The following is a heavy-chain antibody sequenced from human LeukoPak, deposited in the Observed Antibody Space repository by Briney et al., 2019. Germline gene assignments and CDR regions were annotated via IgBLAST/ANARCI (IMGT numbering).Heavy chain of an antibody. Sequence: PSETLSLTCTVSGGSISSGGYYWSWIRQHPGKGLEWIGYIYYSGSTYYNPSLKSRVTISVDTSKNQFSLKLSSVTAADTAVYYCARDRWHCSSTSCPPSLYYYYGMDVWGQGTTVTVSS. CDR2: IYYSGST. V-gene: IGHV4-31*03. D-gene: IGHD2-2*01. J-gene: IGHJ6*02. CDR3: ARDRWHCSSTSCPPSLYYYYGMDV. CDR1: GGSISSGGYY.